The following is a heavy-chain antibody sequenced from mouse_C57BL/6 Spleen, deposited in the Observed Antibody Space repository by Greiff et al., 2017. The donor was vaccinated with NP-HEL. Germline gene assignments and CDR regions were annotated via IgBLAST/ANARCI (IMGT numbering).Heavy chain of an antibody. CDR2: IDPSDSYT. J-gene: IGHJ4*01. CDR3: ARWELNYYAMDY. V-gene: IGHV1-50*01. D-gene: IGHD1-3*01. Sequence: QVQLQQPGAELVKPGASVKLSCKASGYTFTSYWMQWVKQRPGQGLEWIGEIDPSDSYTNYNQKFKGKATLTVDTSSSTAYMQLSSLTSEDSAVYYCARWELNYYAMDYRGQGTSVTVSS. CDR1: GYTFTSYW.